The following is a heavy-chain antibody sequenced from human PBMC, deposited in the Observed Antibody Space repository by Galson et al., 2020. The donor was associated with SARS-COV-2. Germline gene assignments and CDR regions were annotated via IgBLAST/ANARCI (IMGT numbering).Heavy chain of an antibody. CDR1: SISLTTSGKY. CDR3: GRIGSSGCRGNY. J-gene: IGHJ4*02. V-gene: IGHV2-70*11. Sequence: ESGPTLINPTHTLTLTCTFSSISLTTSGKYVNWIRQPPGKALEWLARIDWDGDKYYRTSLKTRLTTSKDTSKNQLVLTTTDMDPVDTATNYCGRIGSSGCRGNYWGQGTPVTVSS. CDR2: IDWDGDK. D-gene: IGHD6-19*01.